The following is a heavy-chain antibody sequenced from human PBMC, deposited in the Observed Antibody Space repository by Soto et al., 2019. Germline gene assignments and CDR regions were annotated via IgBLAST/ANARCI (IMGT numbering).Heavy chain of an antibody. V-gene: IGHV1-69*06. CDR2: TGSGTGPG. CDR1: GGSLSTNP. J-gene: IGHJ4*02. Sequence: SVKVSCKASGGSLSTNPISWVRQAPGQGLEWMGGTGSGTGPGNHAQKFQGRLTVTADKSTSTVYMELTNLSSEDTAVYYCARRDSGGFYRFFDSWCQGTLVTVSS. CDR3: ARRDSGGFYRFFDS. D-gene: IGHD2-15*01.